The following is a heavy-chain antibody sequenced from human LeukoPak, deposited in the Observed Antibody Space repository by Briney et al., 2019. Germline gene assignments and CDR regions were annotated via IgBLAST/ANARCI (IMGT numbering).Heavy chain of an antibody. CDR1: GGSISSSSYY. CDR2: IYYSGST. V-gene: IGHV4-39*07. CDR3: VRDTRDSSSWYSTGWFDP. Sequence: SETLSLTCTVSGGSISSSSYYWGWIRQPPGKGLEWIGSIYYSGSTYYNPSLKSRVTISVDTSKNQFSLKLSSVTAADTAVYYCVRDTRDSSSWYSTGWFDPWGQGTLVTVSS. J-gene: IGHJ5*02. D-gene: IGHD6-13*01.